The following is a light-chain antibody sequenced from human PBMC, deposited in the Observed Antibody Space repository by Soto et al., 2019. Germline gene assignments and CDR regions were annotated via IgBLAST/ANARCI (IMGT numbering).Light chain of an antibody. V-gene: IGLV8-61*01. Sequence: QTVVTQEPSFSVSPGRTVTLTCGLGSGSVSTSYYPSWYQQTPGQAPRTLIYSTNTRSSGVPDRFSGSILGNNAALTITGAQADDESDYYCVLYMGSGIALFGGGTKLTVL. CDR1: SGSVSTSYY. J-gene: IGLJ3*02. CDR3: VLYMGSGIAL. CDR2: STN.